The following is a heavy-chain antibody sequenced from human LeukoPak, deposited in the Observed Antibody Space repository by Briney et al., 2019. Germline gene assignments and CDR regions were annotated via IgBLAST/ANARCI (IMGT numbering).Heavy chain of an antibody. J-gene: IGHJ5*02. D-gene: IGHD3-10*01. V-gene: IGHV3-21*01. CDR3: ARDYYGSGSCPWFDP. CDR2: ISSSSSYI. Sequence: PGGSLRLSCAASGFTFSSYSMNWVRQAPGKGLEWVSSISSSSSYIYYADSVKGRFTISRDNAKNSLYLQMNSLRAEDTAVYYCARDYYGSGSCPWFDPWGQGTLVTVSS. CDR1: GFTFSSYS.